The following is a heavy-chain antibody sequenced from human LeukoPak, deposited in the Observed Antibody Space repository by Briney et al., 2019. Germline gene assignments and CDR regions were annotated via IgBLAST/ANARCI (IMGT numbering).Heavy chain of an antibody. Sequence: SETLSLTCTVSGGSISSSSYYWGWIRQPPGKGLEWIGSIYYSGSTYYNPSLKSRVTISVDTSKNQFSLKPSSVTAADTAVYYCARQGMVRGVYNWFDPWGQGTLVTVSS. J-gene: IGHJ5*02. CDR3: ARQGMVRGVYNWFDP. D-gene: IGHD3-10*01. CDR1: GGSISSSSYY. CDR2: IYYSGST. V-gene: IGHV4-39*01.